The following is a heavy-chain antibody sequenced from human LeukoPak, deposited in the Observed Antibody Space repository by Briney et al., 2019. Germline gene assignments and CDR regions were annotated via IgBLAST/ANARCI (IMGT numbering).Heavy chain of an antibody. Sequence: PGGSLRLSCAASGFTFSSYAMSWVRQAPGKGLEWVSAISGSGGSTYYADSVKGRFTISRDSSKHTLHLQMNSLRAEDTAVYYCARDFTVYGDPFGYFQYWGQGTLVTVSS. CDR3: ARDFTVYGDPFGYFQY. CDR1: GFTFSSYA. V-gene: IGHV3-23*01. D-gene: IGHD4-17*01. CDR2: ISGSGGST. J-gene: IGHJ4*02.